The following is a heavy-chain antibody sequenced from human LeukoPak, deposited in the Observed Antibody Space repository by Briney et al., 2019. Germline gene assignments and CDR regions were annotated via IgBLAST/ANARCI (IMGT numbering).Heavy chain of an antibody. Sequence: GGSLRLSCAASGSTFSSYGMHWVRQAPGKGLVWVAVISYDGSNKYYADSVKGRFTISRDNSKNTLYLQMNSLRAEDTAVYYCAKCGGSSGVGYYGMDVWGQGTTVTVSS. CDR3: AKCGGSSGVGYYGMDV. J-gene: IGHJ6*02. V-gene: IGHV3-30*18. D-gene: IGHD2-15*01. CDR1: GSTFSSYG. CDR2: ISYDGSNK.